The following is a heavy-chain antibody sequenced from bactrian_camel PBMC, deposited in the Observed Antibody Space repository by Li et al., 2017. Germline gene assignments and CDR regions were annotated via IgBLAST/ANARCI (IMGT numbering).Heavy chain of an antibody. V-gene: IGHV3-2*01. J-gene: IGHJ6*01. CDR2: IYSDASTT. CDR3: AKGGGRWPASFGY. Sequence: VQLVESGGGSVQPGGSLRLSCAASGFTFNTYYMGWVRQAPGKGLEWVSGIYSDASTTYYADSVKGRFTISRDNAKNTLYLEMNSLKTDDTAMYYCAKGGGRWPASFGYWGQGTQVTVS. D-gene: IGHD1*01. CDR1: GFTFNTYY.